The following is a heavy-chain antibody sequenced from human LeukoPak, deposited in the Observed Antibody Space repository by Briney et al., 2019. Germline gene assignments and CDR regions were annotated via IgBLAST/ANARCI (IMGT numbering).Heavy chain of an antibody. CDR3: ARDLSGLWQQFDY. CDR1: GLTFSDYS. Sequence: GGSLGLSCAASGLTFSDYSMAWVRQAPGKGLEWVSSITSGGTYIYYADSVKGRFTISRDNAKNSLYLQMNSLRAEDTAVYYCARDLSGLWQQFDYWGQGTLVTVSS. D-gene: IGHD5-24*01. J-gene: IGHJ4*02. V-gene: IGHV3-21*01. CDR2: ITSGGTYI.